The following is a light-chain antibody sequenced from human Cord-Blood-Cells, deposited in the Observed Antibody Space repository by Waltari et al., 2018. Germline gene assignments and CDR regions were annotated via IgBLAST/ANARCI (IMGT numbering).Light chain of an antibody. V-gene: IGLV2-11*01. Sequence: QSALTQPRSVSGSPGQSVTISCTGISSDVGGYNYVSWYQQHPGKAPKRMIYDVSKRPSGVPDRFSGSKSGNTASLTISGLQAEDEADYYCCSYAGSYTWVFGGGTKLTVL. J-gene: IGLJ3*02. CDR1: SSDVGGYNY. CDR3: CSYAGSYTWV. CDR2: DVS.